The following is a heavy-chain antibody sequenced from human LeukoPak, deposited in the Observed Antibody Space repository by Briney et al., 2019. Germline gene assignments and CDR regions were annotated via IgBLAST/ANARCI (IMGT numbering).Heavy chain of an antibody. V-gene: IGHV3-23*01. CDR3: AKDPTAYYFDY. CDR1: GFTFSSYA. Sequence: QAGGSLRLSCAASGFTFSSYAMSWIRQAPGKGLEWVSAISGSGGSTYYADSVKGRFTISRDNSKNTLYLQMNNLRAEDTAVYYCAKDPTAYYFDYWGQGTLVTVSS. J-gene: IGHJ4*02. CDR2: ISGSGGST. D-gene: IGHD5-18*01.